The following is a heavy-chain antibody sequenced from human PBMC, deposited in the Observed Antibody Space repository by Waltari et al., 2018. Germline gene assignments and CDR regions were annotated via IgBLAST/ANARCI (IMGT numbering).Heavy chain of an antibody. V-gene: IGHV3-53*02. J-gene: IGHJ4*02. CDR1: GFTVSSHS. CDR2: IYSGGST. D-gene: IGHD6-6*01. CDR3: ARDEEQLGGFDY. Sequence: EVQLVETGGGLIQPGGSLRLSFSASGFTVSSHSLCWVRPAPGKGLEWVSVIYSGGSTYYADSVKGRFTISRDNSKNTLYLQMNSLRAEDTAVYYCARDEEQLGGFDYWGQGTLVTVSS.